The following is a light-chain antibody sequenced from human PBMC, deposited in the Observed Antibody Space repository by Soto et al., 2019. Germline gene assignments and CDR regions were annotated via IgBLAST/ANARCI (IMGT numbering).Light chain of an antibody. J-gene: IGKJ1*01. CDR3: QQYNSYSRT. CDR1: QSVSGW. CDR2: HAS. Sequence: DIEMTQSPSTLSASLGDTVTVTCRAGQSVSGWLAWYQQKPGEAPKLLIYHASALPRGVPSRFSGSGSGTKSTLTISSLQPDDFATYYCQQYNSYSRTFGQGTKVDIK. V-gene: IGKV1-5*01.